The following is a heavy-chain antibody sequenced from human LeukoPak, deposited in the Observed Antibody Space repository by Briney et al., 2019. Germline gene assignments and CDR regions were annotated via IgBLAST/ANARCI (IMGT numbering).Heavy chain of an antibody. CDR3: ATTSRESGSSSYYFDY. CDR1: GFTFSSYA. CDR2: ISGSGGST. Sequence: GGSLRLSCAASGFTFSSYAMSWVRQAPGKGLEWVSAISGSGGSTYYADSVKGRFTISRDNSKNTLYLQMNSLRAGDTAVYYCATTSRESGSSSYYFDYWGQGTLVTVSS. V-gene: IGHV3-23*01. J-gene: IGHJ4*02. D-gene: IGHD1-26*01.